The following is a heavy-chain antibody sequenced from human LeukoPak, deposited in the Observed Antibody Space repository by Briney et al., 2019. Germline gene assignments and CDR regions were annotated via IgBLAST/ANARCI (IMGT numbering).Heavy chain of an antibody. J-gene: IGHJ6*03. CDR3: ARVSRLVVPATSYYYYYMDV. V-gene: IGHV4-39*07. CDR1: GGSISSSSYY. Sequence: SETLSLTCTVSGGSISSSSYYWGWIRQPPGKGLEWIGSIYYSGSTNYNPSLKSRVTMSVDTSKNQFSLKLSSVTAADTAVYYCARVSRLVVPATSYYYYYMDVWGKGTTVTVSS. CDR2: IYYSGST. D-gene: IGHD2-2*01.